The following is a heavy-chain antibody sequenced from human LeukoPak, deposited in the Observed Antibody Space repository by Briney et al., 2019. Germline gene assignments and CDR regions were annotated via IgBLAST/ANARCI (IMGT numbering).Heavy chain of an antibody. Sequence: GGSLRLSCAASDFTVSSNYMSWVRQAPGKGLEWVSVLYAGGSTYYADSVKGRFTISRDNSKNTLYLQMNSLRAEDTAVYYCARAPHSGSYYIDYWGQGTLVTVSS. J-gene: IGHJ4*02. CDR3: ARAPHSGSYYIDY. CDR2: LYAGGST. D-gene: IGHD1-26*01. CDR1: DFTVSSNY. V-gene: IGHV3-53*01.